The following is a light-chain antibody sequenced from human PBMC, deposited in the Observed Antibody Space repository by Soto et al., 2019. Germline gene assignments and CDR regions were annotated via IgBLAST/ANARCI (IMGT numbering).Light chain of an antibody. V-gene: IGKV3-11*01. CDR2: DAS. CDR1: QSVSSD. Sequence: EIVLTQSPATLSLSPGDRATLSCRASQSVSSDLAWYQQKPGQAPRLLIFDASNRATGIPARFSGSGSGTDYTLTLSSLEPEDFAVYYCQQRSNGLTFGGGTKVEIK. CDR3: QQRSNGLT. J-gene: IGKJ4*01.